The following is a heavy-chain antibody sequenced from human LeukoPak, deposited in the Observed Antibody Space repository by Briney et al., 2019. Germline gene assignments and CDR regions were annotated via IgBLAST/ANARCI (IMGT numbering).Heavy chain of an antibody. CDR3: ARDTPPAY. V-gene: IGHV4-59*01. CDR1: GGSFSGYY. CDR2: MYYSGST. J-gene: IGHJ4*02. Sequence: PSETLSLTCAVYGGSFSGYYWSWIRQPPGKGLEWIGYMYYSGSTNYNPSLKSRVAISEDTSKNQFSLKLSSMTAADTAVYYCARDTPPAYWGQGILVTVSS.